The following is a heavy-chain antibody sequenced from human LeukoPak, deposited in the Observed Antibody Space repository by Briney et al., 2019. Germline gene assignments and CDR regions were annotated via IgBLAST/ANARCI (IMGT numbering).Heavy chain of an antibody. Sequence: GGSLRLSCAASGFTFSSYAMSWVRQAPGKGVEWVSAISGRGANTYYADSVKGRFTISRDNSKNTLYLQMSTLRAEDTAVYYCARATAPHLGYAFDIWGQGTMVIVFS. CDR1: GFTFSSYA. CDR2: ISGRGANT. V-gene: IGHV3-23*01. J-gene: IGHJ3*02. D-gene: IGHD7-27*01. CDR3: ARATAPHLGYAFDI.